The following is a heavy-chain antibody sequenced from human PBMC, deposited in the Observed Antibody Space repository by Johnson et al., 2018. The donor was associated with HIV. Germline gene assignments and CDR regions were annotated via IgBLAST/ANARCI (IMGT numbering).Heavy chain of an antibody. V-gene: IGHV3-30-3*01. CDR1: GFTFSSYA. Sequence: QVQLVESGGGVVQPGRSLRLSCAASGFTFSSYAMHWVGQAPGKGLEWVAVISYDGSNKYYADSVKGRFTISRDNSKNTLYLQMNSLRAEDTAVYYCARDKGEYYDAFDIWGQGTMVTVSS. CDR2: ISYDGSNK. D-gene: IGHD1-26*01. CDR3: ARDKGEYYDAFDI. J-gene: IGHJ3*02.